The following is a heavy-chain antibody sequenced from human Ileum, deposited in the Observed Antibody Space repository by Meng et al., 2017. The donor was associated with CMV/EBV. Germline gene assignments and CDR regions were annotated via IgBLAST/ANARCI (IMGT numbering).Heavy chain of an antibody. D-gene: IGHD3-3*01. V-gene: IGHV3-74*01. CDR2: IDYDGSSA. CDR3: ARVPTLSTIPWFDP. J-gene: IGHJ5*02. CDR1: GFTFSDYW. Sequence: GESLKISCAASGFTFSDYWMHWVRQAPGKGLVWVSRIDYDGSSATYADSVKGRFTISRDNAKNTLYLQMNSLTAEDTAVYYCARVPTLSTIPWFDPWGQGTLVTVSS.